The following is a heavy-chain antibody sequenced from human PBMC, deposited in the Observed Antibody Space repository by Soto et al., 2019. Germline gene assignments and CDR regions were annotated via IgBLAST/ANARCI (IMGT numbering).Heavy chain of an antibody. V-gene: IGHV5-10-1*01. D-gene: IGHD2-2*01. CDR2: IDPSDSYT. Sequence: GESLKSSGKGSGYSFTSYWISWVRQMPGKGLEWRGRIDPSDSYTNYSPSFQGHVTISADKSISTAYLQWSSLKASDTAMYYCASCSSTSCHYRWNYYYGMDVWGQGTTVTVSS. J-gene: IGHJ6*02. CDR3: ASCSSTSCHYRWNYYYGMDV. CDR1: GYSFTSYW.